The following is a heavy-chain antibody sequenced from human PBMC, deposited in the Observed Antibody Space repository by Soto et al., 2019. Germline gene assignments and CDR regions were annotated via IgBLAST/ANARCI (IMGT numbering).Heavy chain of an antibody. CDR3: AKDRYSSSWYLMDV. CDR2: ISWNSGSI. CDR1: GFTFDDYA. Sequence: EVQLVESGGGLVQPGRSLRLSCAASGFTFDDYAMHWVRQAPGKGLEWVSGISWNSGSIGYADSVKGRFTISRDNAKNYLYLQMNSLRAEDTALYYCAKDRYSSSWYLMDVWGKGTTVTVSS. J-gene: IGHJ6*03. D-gene: IGHD6-13*01. V-gene: IGHV3-9*01.